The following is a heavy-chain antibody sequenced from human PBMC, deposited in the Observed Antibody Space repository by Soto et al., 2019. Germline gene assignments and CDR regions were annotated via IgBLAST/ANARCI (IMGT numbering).Heavy chain of an antibody. Sequence: QVPLVQSGAEVKKPGASVKVSCKASGYTFTSYGISWVRQAPGQGLEWMGWISAYNGNTNYAQKLQGRVTMTTDTTTGKGYMELRSLRSGETALDLLARGRYYGGPGDYWGQGTLVTVSS. D-gene: IGHD4-17*01. CDR1: GYTFTSYG. CDR2: ISAYNGNT. J-gene: IGHJ4*02. CDR3: ARGRYYGGPGDY. V-gene: IGHV1-18*01.